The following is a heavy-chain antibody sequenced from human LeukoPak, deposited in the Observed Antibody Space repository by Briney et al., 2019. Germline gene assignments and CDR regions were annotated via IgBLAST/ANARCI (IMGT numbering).Heavy chain of an antibody. Sequence: GGSLRLSCAASGFTFSSYAMSWVRQAPGKGLEWVSAISGTGGSTYYADSVKGRFTISRDNSKNTLYLQMNTLRAEDTAVYYCAKMGYYYGGYGFDYWGQGTLVTVSS. CDR3: AKMGYYYGGYGFDY. D-gene: IGHD4-17*01. V-gene: IGHV3-23*01. J-gene: IGHJ4*02. CDR1: GFTFSSYA. CDR2: ISGTGGST.